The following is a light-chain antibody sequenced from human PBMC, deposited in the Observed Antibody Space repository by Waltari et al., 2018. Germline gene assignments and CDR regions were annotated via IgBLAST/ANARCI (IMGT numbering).Light chain of an antibody. Sequence: DTQMTQSPSSLSASVGDRCTITCQASRDINNYLNWYQQKPGKAPKLLIYDASTLETGVPSRFSGSGSGTDFVFTISRLQPEDIATYYCQHYDGVPPWTFGQGTRVDFK. V-gene: IGKV1-33*01. CDR1: RDINNY. CDR3: QHYDGVPPWT. J-gene: IGKJ1*01. CDR2: DAS.